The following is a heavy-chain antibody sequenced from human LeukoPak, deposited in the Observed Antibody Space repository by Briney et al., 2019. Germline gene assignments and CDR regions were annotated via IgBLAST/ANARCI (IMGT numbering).Heavy chain of an antibody. V-gene: IGHV3-30*02. CDR1: GFTFSSYG. Sequence: GGSLRLSCAASGFTFSSYGMHWVRQAPGKGLEWVAFIRYDGSNKYYADSVKGRFTISRDNSKNTLYLQMNSLRAEDTAVYYCAKAGPFRDYYDSSPFDYWGQGTLVTVSS. D-gene: IGHD3-22*01. CDR3: AKAGPFRDYYDSSPFDY. CDR2: IRYDGSNK. J-gene: IGHJ4*02.